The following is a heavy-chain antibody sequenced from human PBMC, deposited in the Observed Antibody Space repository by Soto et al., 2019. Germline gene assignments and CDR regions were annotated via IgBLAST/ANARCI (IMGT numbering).Heavy chain of an antibody. J-gene: IGHJ3*02. CDR1: GGSISSGGYY. D-gene: IGHD1-26*01. CDR2: IYYSGST. Sequence: QVQLQESGPGLVKPSQTLSLTCTVSGGSISSGGYYWSWIRQHPGKGLEWIGYIYYSGSTYYNPSLKSRVTISVDTSKSQFSLKLSSVTAADTAVYYCASLTSIVGATTAFDIWGQGTMVTVSS. CDR3: ASLTSIVGATTAFDI. V-gene: IGHV4-31*03.